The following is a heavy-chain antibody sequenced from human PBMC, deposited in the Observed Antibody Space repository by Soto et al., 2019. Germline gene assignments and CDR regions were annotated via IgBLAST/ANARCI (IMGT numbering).Heavy chain of an antibody. Sequence: QVQLQQWGAGLLKPSETLSLTCAVYGGSFSGYYWTWIRQPPGKGLEWIGEIHHSGNTNYNPSLKSRVTISVDTSKNQFSLKVNSMIAADTAVYYCARACDSRGHNCNFDYWGQGTLVTVSS. J-gene: IGHJ4*02. V-gene: IGHV4-34*02. D-gene: IGHD3-22*01. CDR1: GGSFSGYY. CDR2: IHHSGNT. CDR3: ARACDSRGHNCNFDY.